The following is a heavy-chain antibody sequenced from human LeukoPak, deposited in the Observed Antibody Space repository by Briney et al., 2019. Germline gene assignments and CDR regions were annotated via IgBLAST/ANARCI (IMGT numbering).Heavy chain of an antibody. CDR3: AREWVAVVDFDY. Sequence: ASVKVSCKASGYTFTDYYMHWVRQAPGQGLEWMGWINPNSGGANYAQKFRGRVTMTRDTSISTAYMELSRLTSDDTAVYYCAREWVAVVDFDYWGQGTLVTVSS. CDR2: INPNSGGA. V-gene: IGHV1-2*02. CDR1: GYTFTDYY. J-gene: IGHJ4*02. D-gene: IGHD6-19*01.